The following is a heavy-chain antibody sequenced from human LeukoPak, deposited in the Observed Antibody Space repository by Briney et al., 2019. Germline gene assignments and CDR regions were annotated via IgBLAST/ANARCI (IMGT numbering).Heavy chain of an antibody. J-gene: IGHJ4*02. D-gene: IGHD1-1*01. V-gene: IGHV4-59*08. CDR1: GDSISSYY. CDR3: ARHTSMAHFDY. Sequence: PSETLSLTCTVSGDSISSYYWSWIRQPPGGGLEWVGYIYYSGSTNYNPSLKSRVTISVDTSKSQFSLKLSSVTAADTAVYYCARHTSMAHFDYWGQGTLVTVSS. CDR2: IYYSGST.